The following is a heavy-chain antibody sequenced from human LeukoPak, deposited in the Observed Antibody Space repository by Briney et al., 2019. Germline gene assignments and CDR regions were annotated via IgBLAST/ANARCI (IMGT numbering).Heavy chain of an antibody. Sequence: PSETLSLTCAVYGGSFSGYYWSWIRQPPGKGLEWIGEINHSGSTNYNPSLKSRVTISVDTSKNQFSLKLSPVTAADTAVYYCARIQYDFWSGYTSWFDPWGQGTLVTVSS. CDR2: INHSGST. CDR3: ARIQYDFWSGYTSWFDP. CDR1: GGSFSGYY. D-gene: IGHD3-3*01. J-gene: IGHJ5*02. V-gene: IGHV4-34*01.